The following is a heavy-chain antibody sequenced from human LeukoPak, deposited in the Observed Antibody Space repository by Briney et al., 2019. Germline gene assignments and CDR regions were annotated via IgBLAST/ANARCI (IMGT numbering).Heavy chain of an antibody. Sequence: GGSLRLSYAASGFTLNRYEMNWVRQAPGKGLTWVSYISSSGNIRYYTDSVKGRFIITRDNAKNSLYLQMNSLRAEDTAVYYCARATGYLSYFDLWGRGTLVTVSS. J-gene: IGHJ2*01. D-gene: IGHD3-9*01. CDR3: ARATGYLSYFDL. V-gene: IGHV3-48*03. CDR1: GFTLNRYE. CDR2: ISSSGNIR.